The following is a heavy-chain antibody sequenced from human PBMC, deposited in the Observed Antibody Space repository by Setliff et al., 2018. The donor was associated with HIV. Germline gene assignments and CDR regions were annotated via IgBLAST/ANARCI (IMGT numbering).Heavy chain of an antibody. CDR2: IGTGGDT. J-gene: IGHJ4*02. CDR3: ARSRRYYFDY. CDR1: GFIFSNHD. V-gene: IGHV3-13*01. Sequence: GSLRLSCEASGFIFSNHDFHWVRQAAAKGLEWVAAIGTGGDTYYVDSVKGRFTISRENAKNSLYLQMNSLRPGDTAVYYCARSRRYYFDYWGQGTLVTVSS.